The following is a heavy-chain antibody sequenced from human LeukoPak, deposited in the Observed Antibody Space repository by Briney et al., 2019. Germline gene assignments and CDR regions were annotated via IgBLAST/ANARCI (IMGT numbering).Heavy chain of an antibody. CDR1: GFTFSNYA. Sequence: GGSLRLSCAASGFTFSNYAMYWVRQAPGKGLQWVSGISGGGYPYYADSVKGRLTISRDNSKNTLYLQMNSLRAEDTAVYYCARSLRHYCGGDCYRDLDAFDIWGQGTMVTVSS. V-gene: IGHV3-23*01. CDR2: ISGGGYP. D-gene: IGHD2-21*02. J-gene: IGHJ3*02. CDR3: ARSLRHYCGGDCYRDLDAFDI.